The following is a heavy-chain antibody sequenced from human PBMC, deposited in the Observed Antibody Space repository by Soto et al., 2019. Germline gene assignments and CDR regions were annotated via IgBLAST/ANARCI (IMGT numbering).Heavy chain of an antibody. Sequence: LRLSCEASGFTFSHVSMNWVRQVPGKGLEWVASISSGSSDTWYADSVKGRFIISRDNAQNSLFLQMNTLRPEDTAMYYCARVAYWGPGTQVTVSS. J-gene: IGHJ4*02. V-gene: IGHV3-21*01. CDR3: ARVAY. CDR2: ISSGSSDT. CDR1: GFTFSHVS.